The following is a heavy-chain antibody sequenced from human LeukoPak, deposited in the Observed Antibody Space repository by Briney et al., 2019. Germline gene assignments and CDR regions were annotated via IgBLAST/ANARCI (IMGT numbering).Heavy chain of an antibody. D-gene: IGHD3-22*01. CDR2: INHSGST. CDR1: GGSFSGYY. J-gene: IGHJ4*02. CDR3: ARAPHFFDTSGSRYYFDY. Sequence: ASETLSLTCAVYGGSFSGYYWSRIRQPPGKGLEWIGEINHSGSTNYNPSLKSRVTISVDTSKNQFSLNLSSVTAADTAVYYCARAPHFFDTSGSRYYFDYWGQGALVTVSS. V-gene: IGHV4-34*01.